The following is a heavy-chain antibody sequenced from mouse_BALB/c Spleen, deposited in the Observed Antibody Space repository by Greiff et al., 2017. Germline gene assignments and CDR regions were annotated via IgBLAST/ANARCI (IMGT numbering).Heavy chain of an antibody. CDR1: GFSLTSYG. V-gene: IGHV2-4-1*01. J-gene: IGHJ3*01. CDR2: IWSGGST. CDR3: ASPYYGNYDPFAY. Sequence: QVHVKQSGPGLVQPSQSLSITCTVSGFSLTSYGVHWVRQSPGKGLEWLGVIWSGGSTDYNAAFISRLSISKDNSKSQVFFKMNSLQADDTAIYYCASPYYGNYDPFAYWGQGTLVTVSA. D-gene: IGHD2-10*01.